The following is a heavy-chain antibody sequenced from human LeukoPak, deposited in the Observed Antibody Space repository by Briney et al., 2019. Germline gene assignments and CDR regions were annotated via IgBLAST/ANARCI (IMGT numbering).Heavy chain of an antibody. D-gene: IGHD5-18*01. CDR1: GFTFSSYG. CDR2: ISYDGSNK. Sequence: PGGSLRLSCAASGFTFSSYGMHWVRQAPGKGLEWVAVISYDGSNKYYADSVKGRFTISRDNSKNTLYLQMNSLRAEDTAVYYCAKGELKGYSYGSRFDYWGQGTLVTVSS. CDR3: AKGELKGYSYGSRFDY. V-gene: IGHV3-30*18. J-gene: IGHJ4*02.